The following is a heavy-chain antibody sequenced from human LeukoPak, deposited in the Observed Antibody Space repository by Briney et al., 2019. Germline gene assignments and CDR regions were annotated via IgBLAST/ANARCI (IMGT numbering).Heavy chain of an antibody. V-gene: IGHV3-23*01. D-gene: IGHD3-16*02. CDR3: VKDIQLSY. CDR1: GFGFKDAA. J-gene: IGHJ4*02. Sequence: AGGSLRLSCAASGFGFKDAAMTWVRQAPGKALEWVSLTSFSGANTYYADSVKGRFTISRDNSKSTVSLQMNSLRAEDTAMYYCVKDIQLSYWGQGTLVTVSS. CDR2: TSFSGANT.